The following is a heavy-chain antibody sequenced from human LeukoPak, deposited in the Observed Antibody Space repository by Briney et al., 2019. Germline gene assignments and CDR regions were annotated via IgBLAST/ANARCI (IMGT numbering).Heavy chain of an antibody. Sequence: ASVKVSCKASGYTFTSYGISWVRQAPGQGLEWMGWISAYNGNTNYAQKLQGRVTMTTDTSTSTAYMELRSLRSDDTAVYYCARDRSTKGSSTSSGYYWGQGTLVTVSS. CDR2: ISAYNGNT. CDR3: ARDRSTKGSSTSSGYY. J-gene: IGHJ4*02. CDR1: GYTFTSYG. D-gene: IGHD2-2*01. V-gene: IGHV1-18*01.